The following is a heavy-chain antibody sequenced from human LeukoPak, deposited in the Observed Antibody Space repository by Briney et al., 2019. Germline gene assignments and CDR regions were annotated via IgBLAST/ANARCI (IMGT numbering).Heavy chain of an antibody. CDR3: ARSVDIVATISGLSYYFDY. D-gene: IGHD5-12*01. J-gene: IGHJ4*02. Sequence: KPSETLSLTCTVSGGSISISSYYWGWIRQPPGKGLEWIGSIYYSGSTYYNPSLKSRVTISVDTSKNQFSLKLSSVTAADTAVYYCARSVDIVATISGLSYYFDYWGQGTLVTVSS. CDR1: GGSISISSYY. V-gene: IGHV4-39*07. CDR2: IYYSGST.